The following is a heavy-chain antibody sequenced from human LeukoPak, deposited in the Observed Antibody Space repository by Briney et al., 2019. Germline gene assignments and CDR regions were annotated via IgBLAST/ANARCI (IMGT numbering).Heavy chain of an antibody. V-gene: IGHV4-31*03. J-gene: IGHJ6*02. D-gene: IGHD1-14*01. CDR2: IYHSGST. CDR3: GRAELSHRGYHYGMDV. CDR1: GGSISSSGYY. Sequence: PWETLSLTCTVSGGSISSSGYYWNWIRQHPGKVLEWIGYIYHSGSTYYNPSLKSRVIISADTSKNQLSLKLSSVTAADTAVYYCGRAELSHRGYHYGMDVWGQGATVTVS.